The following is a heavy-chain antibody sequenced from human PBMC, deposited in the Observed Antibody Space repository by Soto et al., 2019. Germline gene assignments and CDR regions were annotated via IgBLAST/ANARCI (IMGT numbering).Heavy chain of an antibody. V-gene: IGHV4-34*01. CDR2: INHSGST. CDR3: ASALDSSGYYFDY. Sequence: QVQLQQWGAGLLKPSETLSLTCAVYGGSFSGYYWSWIRQPPGKELEWIGEINHSGSTNYNPSLKSRVTISVDTSKNQFSLKLSSVTAADTAVYYCASALDSSGYYFDYWGQGTLVTVSS. D-gene: IGHD6-25*01. CDR1: GGSFSGYY. J-gene: IGHJ4*02.